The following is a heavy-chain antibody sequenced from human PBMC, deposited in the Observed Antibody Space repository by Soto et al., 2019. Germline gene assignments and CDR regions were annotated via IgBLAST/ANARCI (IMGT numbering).Heavy chain of an antibody. D-gene: IGHD2-2*01. Sequence: QVQLVQSGAEVKKPGASVKVSCKASGYTFTSYDINWVRQATGQGLEWMGWMNPNSGNTGYAQKFQGRVTMTRNTSISTAYMELSSLRSEDTAVYYCARAGYCSSTSCYGRYYYYYMDVWGKGTTVTVSS. CDR3: ARAGYCSSTSCYGRYYYYYMDV. CDR2: MNPNSGNT. J-gene: IGHJ6*03. CDR1: GYTFTSYD. V-gene: IGHV1-8*01.